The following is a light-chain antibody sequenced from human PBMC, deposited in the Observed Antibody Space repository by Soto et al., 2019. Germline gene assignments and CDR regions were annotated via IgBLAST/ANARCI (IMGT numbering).Light chain of an antibody. CDR3: QQYNYWPPWT. CDR2: AAD. J-gene: IGKJ1*01. V-gene: IGKV3-15*01. Sequence: EVVMRQSPATLSVSPGETATLSCRASQSVSNKLAWYQQRPGQAPRLLIYAADTRATGIPDRFSGSGSGREFTLTISSLQSEDFAVYYCQQYNYWPPWTFGQGTKVEVK. CDR1: QSVSNK.